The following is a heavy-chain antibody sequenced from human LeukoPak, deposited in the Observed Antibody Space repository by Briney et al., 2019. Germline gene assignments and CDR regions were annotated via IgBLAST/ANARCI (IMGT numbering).Heavy chain of an antibody. D-gene: IGHD5-24*01. CDR1: GFTFSRCW. Sequence: GGSLRLICAASGFTFSRCWMSWVRQAPGKGREGVANIKKDGSKKYYVDSVKGRFTISRDNAKTSLYLQMNSMRAEDTAVYYCARGRRWLQLRGYFDYWGQGTLVTVSS. CDR2: IKKDGSKK. CDR3: ARGRRWLQLRGYFDY. V-gene: IGHV3-7*01. J-gene: IGHJ4*02.